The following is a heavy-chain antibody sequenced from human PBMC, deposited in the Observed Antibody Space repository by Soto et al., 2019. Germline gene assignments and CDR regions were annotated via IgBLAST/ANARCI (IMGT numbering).Heavy chain of an antibody. CDR3: ASTVPYDFWSGYLSESDY. V-gene: IGHV1-69*13. Sequence: ASVKVSCKASGGTFSSYAISWVRQAPGQGLEWMGGIIPIFGTANYAQKFQGRVTITADESTSTAYMELSSLRSEDTAVYYCASTVPYDFWSGYLSESDYWGQGTLVTVSS. J-gene: IGHJ4*02. CDR2: IIPIFGTA. D-gene: IGHD3-3*01. CDR1: GGTFSSYA.